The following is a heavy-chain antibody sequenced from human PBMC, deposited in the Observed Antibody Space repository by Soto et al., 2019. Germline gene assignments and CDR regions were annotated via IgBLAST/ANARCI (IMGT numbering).Heavy chain of an antibody. CDR3: ARDTSMDV. Sequence: SETLSLTSSVSGGYISSYYWSWIRQPPGKGLEWIGYIYYSGSTNYNPSLKSRVTISVDTSKNQFSLKLSSVTAADTAVYYCARDTSMDVWGQGTTVTVSS. D-gene: IGHD1-26*01. CDR2: IYYSGST. J-gene: IGHJ6*02. V-gene: IGHV4-59*01. CDR1: GGYISSYY.